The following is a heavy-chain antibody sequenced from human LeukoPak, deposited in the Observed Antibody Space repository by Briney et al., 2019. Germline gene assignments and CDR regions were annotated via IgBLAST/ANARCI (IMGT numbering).Heavy chain of an antibody. CDR3: ARDQADAFDI. J-gene: IGHJ3*02. CDR1: GFTFSSYG. V-gene: IGHV3-53*01. CDR2: IYSGGST. Sequence: PGGSLRLSCAASGFTFSSYGMHWVRQAPGKGLEWVSVIYSGGSTYYADSVKGRFTISRDNSKNTLYLQMNSLRAEDTAVYYCARDQADAFDIWGQGTMVTVSS.